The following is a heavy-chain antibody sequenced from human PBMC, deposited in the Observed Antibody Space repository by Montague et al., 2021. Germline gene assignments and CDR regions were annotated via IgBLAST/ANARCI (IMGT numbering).Heavy chain of an antibody. CDR2: IYWDDDK. CDR1: GFSLSTNGAG. J-gene: IGHJ4*02. D-gene: IGHD2-2*01. CDR3: AHRSSTSLIDY. Sequence: PALVKPTQTLTLTCTFSGFSLSTNGAGVGWFRQPPGKALDWLALIYWDDDKRYSPSLKNRLTVTKDTSKNQVVLTVTNMDPVETATYYCAHRSSTSLIDYWGQGTLVNVPS. V-gene: IGHV2-5*02.